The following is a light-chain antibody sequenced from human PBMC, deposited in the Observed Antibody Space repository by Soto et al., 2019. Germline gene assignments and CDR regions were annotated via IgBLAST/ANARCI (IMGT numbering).Light chain of an antibody. J-gene: IGLJ1*01. CDR1: SSNIGSNT. V-gene: IGLV1-44*01. Sequence: QSVLTQPPSASGTPGQRVTISCSGSSSNIGSNTVNWYQQLPGTAPKLLIYSNNQRTSGVPDRFSVSKSGTSASLAISGLQSEDEADYYCAAWDDSLNGYVFGTGTKVTVL. CDR3: AAWDDSLNGYV. CDR2: SNN.